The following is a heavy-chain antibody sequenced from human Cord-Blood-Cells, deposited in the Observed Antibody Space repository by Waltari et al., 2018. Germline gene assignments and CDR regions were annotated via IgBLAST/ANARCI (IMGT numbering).Heavy chain of an antibody. Sequence: QVQLVESGGGVVQPGRSLRLSWAASGFTFSSFALHWVRQAPGKGLEWVAVISYDGSNKYYADSVKGRFTISRDNSKNTLYLQMNSLRAEDTAVYYCARSMVATLDYWGQGTLVTVSS. CDR2: ISYDGSNK. CDR3: ARSMVATLDY. D-gene: IGHD5-12*01. CDR1: GFTFSSFA. J-gene: IGHJ4*02. V-gene: IGHV3-30*04.